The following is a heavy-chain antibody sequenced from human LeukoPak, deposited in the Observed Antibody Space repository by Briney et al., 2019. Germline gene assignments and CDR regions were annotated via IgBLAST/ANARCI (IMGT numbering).Heavy chain of an antibody. CDR2: INPNSGGT. Sequence: ASVKVSCKASGYTFTSYGISWVRQAPGQGLEWMGWINPNSGGTNYAQKFQGRVTMTRDTSISTAYMELSRLRSDDTAVYYCARVLVLGWFDPWGQGTLVTVSS. CDR3: ARVLVLGWFDP. CDR1: GYTFTSYG. D-gene: IGHD2-8*02. V-gene: IGHV1-2*02. J-gene: IGHJ5*02.